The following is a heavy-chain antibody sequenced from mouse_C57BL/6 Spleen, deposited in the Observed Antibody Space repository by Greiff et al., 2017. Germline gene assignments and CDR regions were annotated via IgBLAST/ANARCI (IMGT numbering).Heavy chain of an antibody. CDR1: GYAFTNYL. V-gene: IGHV1-54*01. Sequence: VQLQQSGAELVRPGTSVKVSCKASGYAFTNYLIEWVKQRPGQGLEWIGVINPGSGGTNYNEKFKGKATPTADKSSSTAYMQLSSLTSDDSAVYFCTRSDYYGSRGAMDYWGQGTSVTVFS. CDR2: INPGSGGT. D-gene: IGHD1-1*01. CDR3: TRSDYYGSRGAMDY. J-gene: IGHJ4*01.